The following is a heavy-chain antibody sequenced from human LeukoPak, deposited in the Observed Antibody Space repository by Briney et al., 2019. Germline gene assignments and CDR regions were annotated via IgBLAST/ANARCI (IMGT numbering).Heavy chain of an antibody. CDR1: GGSISSYY. V-gene: IGHV4-59*01. J-gene: IGHJ5*02. D-gene: IGHD3-22*01. CDR3: ARDLRYYDSSAEWWFDP. Sequence: SETLSLTCTASGGSISSYYWSWIRQPPGKGLEWIGYIYYSGSTNYNPSLKSRVTISVDTSKNQFSLKLSSVTAADTAVYYCARDLRYYDSSAEWWFDPWGQGTLVTVSS. CDR2: IYYSGST.